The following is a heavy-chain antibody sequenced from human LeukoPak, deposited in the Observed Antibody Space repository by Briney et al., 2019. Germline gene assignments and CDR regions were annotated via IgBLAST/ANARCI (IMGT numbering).Heavy chain of an antibody. J-gene: IGHJ4*02. V-gene: IGHV4-4*02. D-gene: IGHD1-26*01. CDR3: AREGVGATMGFDY. CDR2: IYHSGST. CDR1: GGSISSSNW. Sequence: SGTLSLTCAVSGGSISSSNWWSWVRPPPGKGLEWIGDIYHSGSTNYNPSLKSRVTISVDKSKNQFSLKLSSVTAADTAVYYCAREGVGATMGFDYWGQGTLVTVSS.